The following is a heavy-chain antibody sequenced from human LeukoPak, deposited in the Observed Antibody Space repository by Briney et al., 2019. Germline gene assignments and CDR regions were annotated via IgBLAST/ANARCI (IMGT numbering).Heavy chain of an antibody. V-gene: IGHV3-30*03. D-gene: IGHD6-13*01. CDR2: ISYDGSNK. CDR3: ARVHRIAAGFDY. CDR1: GFTFSSYG. Sequence: PGGSLRLSCAASGFTFSSYGMHWVRQAPGKGLEWVAVISYDGSNKYYADSVKGRFTISRDNAKNSLYLQMNSLRAEDTAVYYCARVHRIAAGFDYWGQGTLVTVSS. J-gene: IGHJ4*02.